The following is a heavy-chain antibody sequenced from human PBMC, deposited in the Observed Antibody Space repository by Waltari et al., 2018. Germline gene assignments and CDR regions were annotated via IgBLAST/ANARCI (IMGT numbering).Heavy chain of an antibody. Sequence: QVRLEQWGADLLKPSETLSLTCAIYSGSFNAYFWTWVRQSPGGVLKWIGDISFSGTTNYNPSIESRVSMSVDVSKNQFSLKLTSVTAADTAVYYCARTYLYYGSGRSELDYWGRGTLVTVSS. J-gene: IGHJ4*02. CDR1: SGSFNAYF. CDR3: ARTYLYYGSGRSELDY. V-gene: IGHV4-34*01. CDR2: ISFSGTT. D-gene: IGHD3-10*01.